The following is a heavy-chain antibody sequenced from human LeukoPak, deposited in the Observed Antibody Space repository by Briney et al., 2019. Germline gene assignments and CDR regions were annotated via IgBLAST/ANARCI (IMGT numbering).Heavy chain of an antibody. Sequence: ASVKVSCKASGYTFSSYSMNWVRQAPGQGLEWMGWINTNTGNPTYAQGFTGRFVFSLDTSVSTAYLQISSLQAEDTAVYYCARSNNDGDYLGVGFDYWGQGTLVTVSS. CDR2: INTNTGNP. V-gene: IGHV7-4-1*02. CDR1: GYTFSSYS. CDR3: ARSNNDGDYLGVGFDY. D-gene: IGHD4-17*01. J-gene: IGHJ4*02.